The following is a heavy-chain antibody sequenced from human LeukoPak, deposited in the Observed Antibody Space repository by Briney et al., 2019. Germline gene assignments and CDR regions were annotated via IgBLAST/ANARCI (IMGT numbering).Heavy chain of an antibody. CDR3: ARGLSPLNTAMAPQSYFDY. CDR2: IIPIFGTA. V-gene: IGHV1-69*05. D-gene: IGHD5-18*01. J-gene: IGHJ4*02. Sequence: GASVKVSCKASGGTFSSYAISWVRQAPGQGLEWMGGIIPIFGTANYAQKFQGRVTITTDESTSTAYMELSSLRSEDTAVYYCARGLSPLNTAMAPQSYFDYWGQGTLVTVSS. CDR1: GGTFSSYA.